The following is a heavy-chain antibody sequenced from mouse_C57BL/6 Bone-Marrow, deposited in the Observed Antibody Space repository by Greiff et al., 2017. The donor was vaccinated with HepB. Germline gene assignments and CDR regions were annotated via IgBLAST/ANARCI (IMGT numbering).Heavy chain of an antibody. Sequence: QVQLQQPGAELVKPGASVKLSCKASGYTFTSYWMQWVKQRPGQGLEWIGEIDPSDGYTNYNQKFKGKATLTVDTSSSTAYMQLSSLTSEDSAVYYCARRGSYSLFDYWGQGTTLTVSS. CDR3: ARRGSYSLFDY. CDR1: GYTFTSYW. J-gene: IGHJ2*01. D-gene: IGHD1-1*02. V-gene: IGHV1-50*01. CDR2: IDPSDGYT.